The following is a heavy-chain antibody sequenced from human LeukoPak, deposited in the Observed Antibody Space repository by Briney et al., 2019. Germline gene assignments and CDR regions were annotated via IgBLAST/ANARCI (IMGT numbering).Heavy chain of an antibody. CDR1: GFTFSSYS. CDR2: ISSSSSYI. Sequence: GGSLRLSCAASGFTFSSYSMNWVRQAPGKGLECVSSISSSSSYIYYANSVKGRFTISRDNAKNSLYLQMNSLRAEDTAVYYCARAEYYYYGMDVWGQGTTVTVSS. J-gene: IGHJ6*02. CDR3: ARAEYYYYGMDV. V-gene: IGHV3-21*01.